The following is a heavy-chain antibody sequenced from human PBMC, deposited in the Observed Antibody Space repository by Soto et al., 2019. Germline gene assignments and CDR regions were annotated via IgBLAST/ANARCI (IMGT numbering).Heavy chain of an antibody. V-gene: IGHV3-23*01. CDR1: GFTFTNYA. J-gene: IGHJ4*02. CDR2: IGGSDGIT. CDR3: AKGRGSRSASCCDY. Sequence: PWGSLRLSCAASGFTFTNYAMNWVRQAPGKGLEWVSTIGGSDGITYYADSVKGRFTISKDDSKNTLYLHMNSLRAEDTALYFCAKGRGSRSASCCDYWGQGTLVTVSS.